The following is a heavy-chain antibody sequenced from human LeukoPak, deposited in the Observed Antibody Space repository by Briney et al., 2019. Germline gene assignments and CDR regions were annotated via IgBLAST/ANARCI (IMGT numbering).Heavy chain of an antibody. CDR1: GGTFSSYA. J-gene: IGHJ4*02. V-gene: IGHV1-69*13. CDR3: ARDNLVGATSWYYFDY. D-gene: IGHD1-26*01. CDR2: IIPIFGTA. Sequence: ASVKVSCKASGGTFSSYAISWVRQAPGQGLEWMGGIIPIFGTANYAQKFQGRVTITADESTSTAYMELSSLRSEDTAAYYCARDNLVGATSWYYFDYWGQGTLVTVSS.